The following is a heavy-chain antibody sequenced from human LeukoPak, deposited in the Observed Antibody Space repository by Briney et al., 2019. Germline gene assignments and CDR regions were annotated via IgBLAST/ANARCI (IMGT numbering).Heavy chain of an antibody. V-gene: IGHV3-30*18. D-gene: IGHD3-9*01. CDR3: AKDRRLYDILTPFDY. CDR2: ISNDAGNY. Sequence: GRSLRLSCAASGFTFSSYGMHCVRQAPGKGLEWVALISNDAGNYYYADSVKGRFTISRDNSKNTLYLQMNSLRAEDTAVYFCAKDRRLYDILTPFDYWGQGTLVTVSS. J-gene: IGHJ4*02. CDR1: GFTFSSYG.